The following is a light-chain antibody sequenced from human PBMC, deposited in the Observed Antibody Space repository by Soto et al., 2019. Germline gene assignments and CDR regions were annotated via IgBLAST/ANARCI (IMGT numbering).Light chain of an antibody. CDR3: QQYNNWPYT. J-gene: IGKJ2*01. CDR1: QSVSTN. V-gene: IGKV3-15*01. CDR2: GAS. Sequence: EIVMTQSPDTLSVSPGERATLSCRASQSVSTNLAWYQQKPGQAPRLLIYGASTRATGIPARFSGSGSGTECTLTLSSLQSEDFAVYHCQQYNNWPYTFGQGTKLEIK.